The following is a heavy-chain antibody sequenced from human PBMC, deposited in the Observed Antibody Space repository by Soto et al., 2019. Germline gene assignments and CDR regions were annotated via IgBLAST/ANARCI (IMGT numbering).Heavy chain of an antibody. D-gene: IGHD6-19*01. V-gene: IGHV4-34*01. J-gene: IGHJ4*02. CDR1: GGSFSGYY. CDR3: ARARSRRIAVAGTLDY. CDR2: INHSGST. Sequence: SETLSLTCAVYGGSFSGYYWSWIRQPPGKGLEWIGEINHSGSTNYNPSLKSRVTISVDTSKNQFSLKLSSVTAADTAVYYCARARSRRIAVAGTLDYWGQGTLVTV.